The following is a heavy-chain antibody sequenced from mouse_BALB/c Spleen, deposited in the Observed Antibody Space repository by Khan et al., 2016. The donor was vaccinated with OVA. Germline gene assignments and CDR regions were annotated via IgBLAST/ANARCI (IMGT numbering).Heavy chain of an antibody. Sequence: QVQLKQSGPGLVAPSQSLSITCTVSGFSLTSYGVNWVRQPPGKGLEWLGVIWGDGSTNYHSALKSRLNISKDNSKSQVFLKLISLQTDDTATYYGARFEYYGNLYAMDYWGQGTSVTVSS. D-gene: IGHD2-1*01. CDR1: GFSLTSYG. V-gene: IGHV2-3*01. CDR2: IWGDGST. CDR3: ARFEYYGNLYAMDY. J-gene: IGHJ4*01.